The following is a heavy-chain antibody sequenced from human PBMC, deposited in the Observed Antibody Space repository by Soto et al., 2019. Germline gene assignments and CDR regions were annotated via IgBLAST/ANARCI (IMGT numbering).Heavy chain of an antibody. CDR3: ARLRGERGYFDY. CDR2: MYYSGST. V-gene: IGHV4-31*03. J-gene: IGHJ4*02. CDR1: GGSISSGGYY. D-gene: IGHD3-16*01. Sequence: QVQLQESGPGLVKPSQTLSLTCTVSGGSISSGGYYWSWIRQHPGKGLEWIGYMYYSGSTDHNPSLMSRVTISIDTSKNQSSLRLSSVTAADTAVYYCARLRGERGYFDYWGQGTLVTVSA.